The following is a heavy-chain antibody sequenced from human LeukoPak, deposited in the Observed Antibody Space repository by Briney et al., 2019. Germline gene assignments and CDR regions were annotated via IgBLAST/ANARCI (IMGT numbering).Heavy chain of an antibody. J-gene: IGHJ5*02. D-gene: IGHD3-3*01. V-gene: IGHV4-34*01. Sequence: SETLSLTCAVYGGSFSGYYWSWIRQPPGKGLEWIGEINHSGSTNYNPSLKSRVTISVDTSKNQFSLKLSSVTAADTAVYYCARMNQRVPVLRFLEWLPHGWFDPWGQGTLVTVSS. CDR3: ARMNQRVPVLRFLEWLPHGWFDP. CDR1: GGSFSGYY. CDR2: INHSGST.